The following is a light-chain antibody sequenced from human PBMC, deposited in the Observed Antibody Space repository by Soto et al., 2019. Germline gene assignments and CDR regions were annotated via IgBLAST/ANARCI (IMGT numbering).Light chain of an antibody. Sequence: EILMTQSPASLSVSPGERVTISCRASQSVGNNLDWYQQKPVQAPRLLIYGASSLPSGIPSRFSGSGSGTDFTLTISSLQPEDFAIYYCQQNDSPPKPFGQVTKVDIK. CDR2: GAS. CDR3: QQNDSPPKP. V-gene: IGKV3D-15*01. J-gene: IGKJ1*01. CDR1: QSVGNN.